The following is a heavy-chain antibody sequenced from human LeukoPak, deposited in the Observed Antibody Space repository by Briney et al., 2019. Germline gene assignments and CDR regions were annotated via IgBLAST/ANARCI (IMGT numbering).Heavy chain of an antibody. Sequence: SETLSLTCTASGGSISSSPHYWDWIRQPPGKGLEWIGGISYSGSTYYNPSLKGRVTISVDTSKNQFSLMLNSVTAADTAVYYCARDGVVVAVHFDSWGQGTLVTVSS. J-gene: IGHJ5*01. V-gene: IGHV4-39*07. CDR1: GGSISSSPHY. D-gene: IGHD2-15*01. CDR3: ARDGVVVAVHFDS. CDR2: ISYSGST.